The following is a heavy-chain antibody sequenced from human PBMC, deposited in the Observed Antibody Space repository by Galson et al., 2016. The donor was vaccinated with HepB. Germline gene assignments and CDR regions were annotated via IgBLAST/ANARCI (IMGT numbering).Heavy chain of an antibody. V-gene: IGHV4-31*03. CDR1: AGSISSGGYY. J-gene: IGHJ6*02. Sequence: TLSLTCSVSAGSISSGGYYWSWIRQHPGKGLEWIGYIHYSGSTDYSPSLKSRVTISVDTSKNQFSLKLSSVSAADTAVYFCAGVLRGGIREALYYYYYGMDVWGQGTTVTVSS. CDR2: IHYSGST. CDR3: AGVLRGGIREALYYYYYGMDV. D-gene: IGHD6-13*01.